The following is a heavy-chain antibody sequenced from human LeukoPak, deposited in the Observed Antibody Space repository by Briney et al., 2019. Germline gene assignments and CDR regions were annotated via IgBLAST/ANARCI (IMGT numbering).Heavy chain of an antibody. CDR1: GFTFSSYW. CDR2: IKQDGSEK. Sequence: PGGSLRLSCAASGFTFSSYWMSWVRQAPGKGLEWVANIKQDGSEKYYVDSVKGRFTISRDNAKNSLYLQMNSLRAEDTAVYYCVRPRATYYFDYWGQGTLVTVSS. J-gene: IGHJ4*02. CDR3: VRPRATYYFDY. D-gene: IGHD1-26*01. V-gene: IGHV3-7*01.